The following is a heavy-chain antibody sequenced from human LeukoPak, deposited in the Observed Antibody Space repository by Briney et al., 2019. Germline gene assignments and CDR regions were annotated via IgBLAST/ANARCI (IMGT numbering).Heavy chain of an antibody. CDR2: INHSGST. CDR1: GGSFSGYD. J-gene: IGHJ6*02. V-gene: IGHV4-34*01. CDR3: ARALARGAIHYYGMDV. Sequence: PSETLSLTCAVYGGSFSGYDWSWIRQPPGKGLEWIGEINHSGSTNYNPSLKSRVTISVDTSKNQFSLKLSSVTAADTAVYYCARALARGAIHYYGMDVWGQGTTVTVSS.